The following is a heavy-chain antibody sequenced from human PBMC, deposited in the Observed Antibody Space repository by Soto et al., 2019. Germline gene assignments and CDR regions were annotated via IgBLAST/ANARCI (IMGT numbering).Heavy chain of an antibody. V-gene: IGHV1-69*01. Sequence: QVQLVQSGAEVKKPGSSVKVSCKASGGTFSSYAISWVRQAPGQGLEWMGGIIPIFGTANYAQKFQGRVTITADESTSTAYMELSSLRSEDTSVYYCVEYYRGPNDAFDIWGQGTMVTVSS. CDR2: IIPIFGTA. D-gene: IGHD3-16*01. CDR1: GGTFSSYA. J-gene: IGHJ3*02. CDR3: VEYYRGPNDAFDI.